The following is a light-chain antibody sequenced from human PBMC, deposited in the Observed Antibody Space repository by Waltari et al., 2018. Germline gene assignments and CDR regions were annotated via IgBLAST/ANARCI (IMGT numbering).Light chain of an antibody. V-gene: IGKV3-15*01. J-gene: IGKJ5*01. CDR3: QQYKTWPPIT. CDR2: GAS. Sequence: EIVMTQSPATLSVSPGERATLSCRASQSLSDNLAWYQLKPAQAPRLLIYGASFRATGIPGRFRGSGSGTDFTLTISSLQSEDFAIYYCQQYKTWPPITFGQGTRLEIK. CDR1: QSLSDN.